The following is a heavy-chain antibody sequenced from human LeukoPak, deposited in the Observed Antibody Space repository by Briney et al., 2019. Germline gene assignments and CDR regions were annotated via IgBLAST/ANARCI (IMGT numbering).Heavy chain of an antibody. CDR2: IRSKANSYAT. Sequence: GGSLRLSCAASGFTFSGSAMHWVRQASGKGLEWVGRIRSKANSYATAYTASVKGRFTISRDDSKNRAYLQMNSLKTEDTAVYYCAKEYDSYGAFDIWGQGTMVTVSS. CDR1: GFTFSGSA. D-gene: IGHD3-3*01. V-gene: IGHV3-73*01. CDR3: AKEYDSYGAFDI. J-gene: IGHJ3*02.